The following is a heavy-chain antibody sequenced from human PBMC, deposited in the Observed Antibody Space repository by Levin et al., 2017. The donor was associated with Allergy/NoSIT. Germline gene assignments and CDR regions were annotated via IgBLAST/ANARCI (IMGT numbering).Heavy chain of an antibody. D-gene: IGHD5-18*01. J-gene: IGHJ4*02. CDR3: AHTTARGYGPYDS. Sequence: QTLSLTCTLSGLSLTTATVGVAWIRQPPGKALEWLALIYGDGDRFYSPSLKSRLTLTKDTSENQVVLRLTDMDLVDTGTYFCAHTTARGYGPYDSWGQGTLVTVSS. CDR1: GLSLTTATVG. V-gene: IGHV2-5*02. CDR2: IYGDGDR.